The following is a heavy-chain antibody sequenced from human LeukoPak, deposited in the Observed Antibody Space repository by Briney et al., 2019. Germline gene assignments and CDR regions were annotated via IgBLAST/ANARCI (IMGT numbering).Heavy chain of an antibody. D-gene: IGHD2-15*01. Sequence: GRSLRLSCAASGFTFSSYAMHWVSQAPGKGLEGVAVISYDRSNKYYADSVKGRFTISRDNSKNTLYLQMSSLRAEDTAVYYCARDDEVVAATGTFDYWGQGTLVTVSS. CDR1: GFTFSSYA. CDR2: ISYDRSNK. V-gene: IGHV3-30*04. J-gene: IGHJ4*02. CDR3: ARDDEVVAATGTFDY.